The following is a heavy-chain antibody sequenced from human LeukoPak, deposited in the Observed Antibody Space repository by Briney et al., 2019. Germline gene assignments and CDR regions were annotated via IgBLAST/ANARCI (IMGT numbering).Heavy chain of an antibody. CDR2: ISYDGNDK. J-gene: IGHJ1*01. Sequence: PGGSLRLSCAASGFTFSSYAMHRVRQAPGKGLEWVAVISYDGNDKYYADSVKGRFTISRDNSKNTLYLQMNSLRAEDTAVYYCARVNPTNSGFYTYWGQGTLVTVSS. V-gene: IGHV3-30*03. CDR3: ARVNPTNSGFYTY. D-gene: IGHD3-22*01. CDR1: GFTFSSYA.